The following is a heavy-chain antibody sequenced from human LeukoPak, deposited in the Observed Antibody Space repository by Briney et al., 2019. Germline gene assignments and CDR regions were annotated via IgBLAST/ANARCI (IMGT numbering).Heavy chain of an antibody. D-gene: IGHD3-3*01. CDR2: INHSGST. V-gene: IGHV4-34*01. Sequence: KPSETLSLTCAVYGGAFSGYYWSWIRQPPGKGLAWIGGINHSGSTNYNPSLKSRVTISVDTSKNQFSLKLSSVTAADTAVYYCARGHRYYDFWSGYQNWFDPWGQGTLVTVSS. CDR3: ARGHRYYDFWSGYQNWFDP. J-gene: IGHJ5*02. CDR1: GGAFSGYY.